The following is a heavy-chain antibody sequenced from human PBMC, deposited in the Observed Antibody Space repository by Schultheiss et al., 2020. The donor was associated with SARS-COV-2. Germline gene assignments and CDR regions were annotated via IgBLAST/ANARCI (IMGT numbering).Heavy chain of an antibody. CDR1: GYTFTGYY. CDR2: INPNSGGT. Sequence: ASVKVSCKASGYTFTGYYMHWVRQAPGQGLEWMGWINPNSGGTNYAQKFQGRVTMTRDTSISTAYMELSRLRSDDTAVYYCAAGRSYCGGDCYGGDAFDIWGQGTMVTVSS. V-gene: IGHV1-2*02. CDR3: AAGRSYCGGDCYGGDAFDI. D-gene: IGHD2-21*02. J-gene: IGHJ3*02.